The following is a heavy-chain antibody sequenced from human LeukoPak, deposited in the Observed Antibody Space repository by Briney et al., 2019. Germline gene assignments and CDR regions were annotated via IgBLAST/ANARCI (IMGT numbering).Heavy chain of an antibody. CDR1: GFTFSSYN. V-gene: IGHV3-48*04. CDR2: ISSSTNTI. J-gene: IGHJ4*02. Sequence: GGSLRLSCAASGFTFSSYNMNWVRQAPGKGLEWVSYISSSTNTIYYADSVKGRFTISRDNAKSSLYLQMNSLRAEDTAVYYCARALDSSSSRYQAFEEWGQGTLVTVSS. D-gene: IGHD2-2*01. CDR3: ARALDSSSSRYQAFEE.